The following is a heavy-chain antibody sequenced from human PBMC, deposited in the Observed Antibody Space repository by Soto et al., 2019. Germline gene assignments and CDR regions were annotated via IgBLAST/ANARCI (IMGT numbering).Heavy chain of an antibody. CDR3: ARDESITIFGVVPRMDV. J-gene: IGHJ6*02. CDR2: ISSSSSYI. D-gene: IGHD3-3*01. V-gene: IGHV3-21*01. Sequence: GGSLRLSRAASGFTFSSYSMNWVRQAPGKGLEWVSSISSSSSYIYYADSVKGRFTISRDNAKNSLYLQMNSLRAEDTAVYYCARDESITIFGVVPRMDVWGQGTTVTVSS. CDR1: GFTFSSYS.